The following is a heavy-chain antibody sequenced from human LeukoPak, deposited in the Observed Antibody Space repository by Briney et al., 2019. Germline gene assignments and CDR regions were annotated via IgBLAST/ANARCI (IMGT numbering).Heavy chain of an antibody. J-gene: IGHJ4*02. V-gene: IGHV1-18*01. CDR2: ISAYNGNT. Sequence: ASVKVSCKASGYTFTGYGISWVRQAPGQGLEWMGWISAYNGNTNYAQKLQGRVTMTTDTSTSTAYMELRSLRSDDTAVYYCAREDSIVVVPAAPDYWGQGTLVTVSS. D-gene: IGHD2-2*01. CDR3: AREDSIVVVPAAPDY. CDR1: GYTFTGYG.